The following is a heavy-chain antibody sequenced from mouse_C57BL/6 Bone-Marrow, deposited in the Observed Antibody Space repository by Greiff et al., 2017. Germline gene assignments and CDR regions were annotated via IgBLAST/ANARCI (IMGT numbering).Heavy chain of an antibody. J-gene: IGHJ2*01. V-gene: IGHV2-6*01. CDR3: ASGGAYSG. D-gene: IGHD6-5*01. Sequence: VQRVESGPGLVAPSPSLSITCTVSGFSLTSYGVDWVRQSPGKGLEWLGVIWGVGSTNYNSARKSRLSISKDNSKGQVFSRMNSLQTDDTAMYYCASGGAYSGWGQGTTLTVSS. CDR1: GFSLTSYG. CDR2: IWGVGST.